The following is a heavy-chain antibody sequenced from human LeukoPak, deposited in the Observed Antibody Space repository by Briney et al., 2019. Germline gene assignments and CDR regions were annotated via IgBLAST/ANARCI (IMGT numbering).Heavy chain of an antibody. V-gene: IGHV4-34*01. CDR3: ARSYSSSWPSNNWFDP. D-gene: IGHD6-13*01. J-gene: IGHJ5*02. CDR2: INHSGST. CDR1: GGSFSGYY. Sequence: SETLSLTCAVYGGSFSGYYWSWIRQPPGKGLEWIGEINHSGSTNYNPSLKSRVTISVDTSKNQFSLKLSSVTAADTAVYYCARSYSSSWPSNNWFDPWGQGTLVTVSS.